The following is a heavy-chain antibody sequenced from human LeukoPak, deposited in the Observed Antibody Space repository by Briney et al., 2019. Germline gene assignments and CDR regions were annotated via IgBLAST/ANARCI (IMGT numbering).Heavy chain of an antibody. CDR1: GYTFTGYY. J-gene: IGHJ4*02. V-gene: IGHV1-2*02. Sequence: ASVKVSCKASGYTFTGYYMHWVRQAPGQGLEWMGWINPNSGGTNYAQKFQGRVTMTRDTSISTAYMELSRLRSDDTAVYYCARMARSSTSCWGHFDYWGQGTLVTVSS. CDR3: ARMARSSTSCWGHFDY. CDR2: INPNSGGT. D-gene: IGHD2-2*01.